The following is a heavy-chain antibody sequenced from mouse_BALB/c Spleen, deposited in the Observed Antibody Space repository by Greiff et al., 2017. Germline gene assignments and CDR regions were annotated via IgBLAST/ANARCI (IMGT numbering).Heavy chain of an antibody. J-gene: IGHJ4*01. CDR1: GFNIKDTY. Sequence: VQLQQSGAELVKPGASVKLSCTASGFNIKDTYMHWVKQRPEQGLEWIGRIDPANGNTKYDPKFQGKATITADTSSNTDYLQLSSLTSEDTAVYDCARDYYGSSHAVDYWGQGTSVTVSS. CDR2: IDPANGNT. V-gene: IGHV14-3*02. D-gene: IGHD1-1*01. CDR3: ARDYYGSSHAVDY.